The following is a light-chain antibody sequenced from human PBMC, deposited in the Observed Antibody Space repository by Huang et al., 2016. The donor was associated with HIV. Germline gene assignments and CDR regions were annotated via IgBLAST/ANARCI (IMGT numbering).Light chain of an antibody. Sequence: EIVMTQSPATLSVSPGERVTLSCRASQSLSSQLAWYQQKRGQAPRHLIYGVSTRATDIPARFSGSWSWTDFTLTINILQSEDFATYYCHQYNDWPLTFGQGTEVEIK. J-gene: IGKJ1*01. CDR2: GVS. CDR1: QSLSSQ. V-gene: IGKV3-15*01. CDR3: HQYNDWPLT.